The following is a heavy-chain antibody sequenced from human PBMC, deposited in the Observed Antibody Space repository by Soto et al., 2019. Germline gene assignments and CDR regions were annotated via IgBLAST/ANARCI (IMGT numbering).Heavy chain of an antibody. CDR1: GGSFNSGSYS. Sequence: QVQLQESGPGLVKPSETLSLTCTVSGGSFNSGSYSWSWIRQPPGKGREWVGYVYHTGTTSYNPSLKSRVSISMDTSTSRFAMNLVSVTAGVTAVYFCARVFAYFDSGGQGTLVTVSP. V-gene: IGHV4-61*01. J-gene: IGHJ4*02. CDR3: ARVFAYFDS. D-gene: IGHD3-3*01. CDR2: VYHTGTT.